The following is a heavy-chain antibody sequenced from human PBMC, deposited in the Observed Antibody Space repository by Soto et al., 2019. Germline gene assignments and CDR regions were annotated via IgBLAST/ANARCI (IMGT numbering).Heavy chain of an antibody. Sequence: SETLSLTCTVSGGSVSSGDYYWNWIRQAPGKGLEWIGYIFYSGSTNYNSSLKSRVTISVDTSKNEFSLKLTSVTAADTAVYYCARATYCVGGASYAGRKGFDVWGQGTTVTVSS. V-gene: IGHV4-61*08. CDR1: GGSVSSGDYY. CDR3: ARATYCVGGASYAGRKGFDV. J-gene: IGHJ6*02. D-gene: IGHD2-21*01. CDR2: IFYSGST.